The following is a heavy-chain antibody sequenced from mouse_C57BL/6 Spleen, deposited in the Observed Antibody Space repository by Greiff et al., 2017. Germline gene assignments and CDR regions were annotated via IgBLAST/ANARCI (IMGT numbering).Heavy chain of an antibody. CDR2: IDPSDSET. CDR1: GYTFTSYW. Sequence: VQLQQPGAELVRPGSSVKLSCKASGYTFTSYWMHWVKQRPIQGLEWIGNIDPSDSETHYDQKFKDKVTLTVDKSSSTAYMQLSSLTSEDSAVYYCAREGSQSLYFDYWGQGTTLTVSS. V-gene: IGHV1-52*01. D-gene: IGHD1-1*02. J-gene: IGHJ2*01. CDR3: AREGSQSLYFDY.